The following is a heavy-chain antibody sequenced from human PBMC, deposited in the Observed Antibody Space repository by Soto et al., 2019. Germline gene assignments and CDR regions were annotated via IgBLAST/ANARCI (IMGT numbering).Heavy chain of an antibody. Sequence: SVKVSCKASGFTFTSSAVQWVRHARGQRLEWIGWIVVGSGDTNSAQKFQERVTITRDMSTSTAYIELSSLRSEDTAVYYCAATIIAAVGTGYYYGMDVWGQGTTVTVSS. V-gene: IGHV1-58*01. J-gene: IGHJ6*02. CDR2: IVVGSGDT. CDR1: GFTFTSSA. CDR3: AATIIAAVGTGYYYGMDV. D-gene: IGHD6-13*01.